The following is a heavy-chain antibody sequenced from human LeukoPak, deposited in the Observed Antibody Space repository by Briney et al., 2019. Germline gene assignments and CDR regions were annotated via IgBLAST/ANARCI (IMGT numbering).Heavy chain of an antibody. CDR3: ARRDHYYYYGMDV. CDR1: GFTFSSSW. Sequence: GGSLRLSCAASGFTFSSSWMHWVRQAPGKGLVWVSRINSDGSSTSYADSVKGRFTISRDNAKNTLYLQMNSLRAEDTAVYYCARRDHYYYYGMDVWGQGTTVTVSS. CDR2: INSDGSST. V-gene: IGHV3-74*01. J-gene: IGHJ6*02.